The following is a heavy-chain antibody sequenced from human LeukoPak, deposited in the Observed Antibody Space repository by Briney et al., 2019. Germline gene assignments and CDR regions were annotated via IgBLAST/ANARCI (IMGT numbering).Heavy chain of an antibody. CDR2: IYSGSST. D-gene: IGHD3-22*01. CDR3: ARDWWDSSGYFDY. J-gene: IGHJ4*02. CDR1: AFSVGSNY. Sequence: GGSLRLSCAASAFSVGSNYMTWVRQAPGKGLEWVSLIYSGSSTYYADSVKGRFTISRDNAKNSLYLQMNSLRAEDTAVYYCARDWWDSSGYFDYWGQGTLVTVSS. V-gene: IGHV3-66*01.